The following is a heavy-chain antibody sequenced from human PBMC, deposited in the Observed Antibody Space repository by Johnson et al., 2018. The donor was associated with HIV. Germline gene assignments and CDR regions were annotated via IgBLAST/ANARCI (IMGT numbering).Heavy chain of an antibody. V-gene: IGHV3-15*01. D-gene: IGHD2-21*02. J-gene: IGHJ3*02. CDR3: TTGRLLAAFDI. CDR2: IKSKTDGGTT. Sequence: VQLVESGGGLVKPGGSLRLSCAASGFTFSNAWMSWVRQAPGKGLEWVGRIKSKTDGGTTDYAAPVKGRFTISRDDSKNTLYLQMNSLKTKDTAVYYCTTGRLLAAFDIWGQGTMVTVSS. CDR1: GFTFSNAW.